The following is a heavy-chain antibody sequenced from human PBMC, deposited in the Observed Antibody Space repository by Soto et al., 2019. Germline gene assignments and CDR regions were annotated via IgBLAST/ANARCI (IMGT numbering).Heavy chain of an antibody. CDR3: ARDGTYYYDSSGYSNWFDP. CDR2: TYYSGST. V-gene: IGHV4-31*03. Sequence: PSETLSLTCTVSGGSISSGCYYWSWIRQHPGKGLEWIGYTYYSGSTYYNPSLKSRVTISVDTSKNQFSLKLSSVTAADTAVYYCARDGTYYYDSSGYSNWFDPWGQGTLVTVSS. J-gene: IGHJ5*02. CDR1: GGSISSGCYY. D-gene: IGHD3-22*01.